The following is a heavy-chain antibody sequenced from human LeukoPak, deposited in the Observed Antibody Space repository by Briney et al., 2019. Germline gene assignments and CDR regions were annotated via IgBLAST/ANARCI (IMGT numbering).Heavy chain of an antibody. CDR3: ASQGYSSRLFDY. CDR2: IYYSGST. CDR1: GGSLSSSSYY. J-gene: IGHJ4*02. V-gene: IGHV4-39*01. Sequence: PSETLSLTCTVSGGSLSSSSYYWGWIRQPPGKGLEWIGSIYYSGSTCYNPSLKSRVTISVDTSKNQFSLKLSSVTAADTAVYYCASQGYSSRLFDYWGQGTLVTVSS. D-gene: IGHD6-19*01.